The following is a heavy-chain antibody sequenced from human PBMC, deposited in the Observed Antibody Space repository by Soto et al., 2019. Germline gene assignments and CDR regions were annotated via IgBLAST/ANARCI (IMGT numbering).Heavy chain of an antibody. CDR3: ARRAGSSVYQQYGMDV. Sequence: SVKVSCKASGFTFNSSAMQWVRQARGQRLEFIGWIVVGSGNTKYAQKIQERVTITRDMSTRTAYKELSSLRSEDTAMYYCARRAGSSVYQQYGMDVWG. D-gene: IGHD2-15*01. V-gene: IGHV1-58*02. CDR1: GFTFNSSA. CDR2: IVVGSGNT. J-gene: IGHJ6*02.